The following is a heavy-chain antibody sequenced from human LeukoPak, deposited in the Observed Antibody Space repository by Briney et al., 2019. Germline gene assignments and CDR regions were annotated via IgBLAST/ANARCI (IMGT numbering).Heavy chain of an antibody. V-gene: IGHV1-2*02. CDR1: GYTFTGYY. D-gene: IGHD2-21*01. Sequence: ASVKVSCKASGYTFTGYYMHWVRQAPGQGLEWMGWINPNSGGTNYAQKFQGRVTMTRDTSISTAYMELGSLTSDDTAVYYCARGTYCGGDCIGNWGQGTLVTVSS. CDR3: ARGTYCGGDCIGN. J-gene: IGHJ4*02. CDR2: INPNSGGT.